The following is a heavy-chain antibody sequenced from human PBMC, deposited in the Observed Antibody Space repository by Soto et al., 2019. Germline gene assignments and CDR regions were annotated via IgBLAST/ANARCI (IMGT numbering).Heavy chain of an antibody. CDR1: GGSISSYY. CDR2: IYTGGST. V-gene: IGHV4-4*07. CDR3: VRDYDFWSGSFGMDV. J-gene: IGHJ6*02. D-gene: IGHD3-3*01. Sequence: QVQLQESGPGLVKPSETLSLTCTVSGGSISSYYWSWIRQPAGKGLEWIGRIYTGGSTNYNPSLRSRVTMSVDTSKNQFSLKLNSVTAADTAVYYCVRDYDFWSGSFGMDVWGQGTTVTVSS.